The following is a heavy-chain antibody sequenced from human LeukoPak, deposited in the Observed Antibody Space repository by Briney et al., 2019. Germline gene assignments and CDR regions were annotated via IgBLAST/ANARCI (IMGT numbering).Heavy chain of an antibody. V-gene: IGHV1-69*05. CDR3: ARGGYDAPFDY. D-gene: IGHD5-12*01. Sequence: GASVKVSCKASGGTFSSYAISWVRQAPGQGLEWMGGIIPIFGTANYAQKFQGRVTITTDESTSTAYMELSSLRSEDTAVYYCARGGYDAPFDYWGQGTLDTVSS. CDR1: GGTFSSYA. CDR2: IIPIFGTA. J-gene: IGHJ4*02.